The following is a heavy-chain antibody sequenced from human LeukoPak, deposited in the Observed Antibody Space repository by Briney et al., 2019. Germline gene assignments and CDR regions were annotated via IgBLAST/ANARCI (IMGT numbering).Heavy chain of an antibody. CDR2: ISGSGAST. D-gene: IGHD2-15*01. V-gene: IGHV3-23*01. CDR1: GFTLSSYG. CDR3: AKDASPKIVVVVASGDYYMDV. J-gene: IGHJ6*03. Sequence: GGSLRLSCAASGFTLSSYGMSWVRQAPGKGLEWVSVISGSGASTYYADSVKGRFTISRDNSKNTLYLQMNSLRAEDTAVYYCAKDASPKIVVVVASGDYYMDVWGKGTTVTISS.